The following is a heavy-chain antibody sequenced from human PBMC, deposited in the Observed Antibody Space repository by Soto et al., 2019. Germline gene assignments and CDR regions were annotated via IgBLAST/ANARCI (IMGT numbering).Heavy chain of an antibody. V-gene: IGHV1-8*01. CDR3: ARGRLSPYCTNGICHSDNAFDI. D-gene: IGHD2-8*01. CDR1: GSPFTNND. CDR2: WTPHGGNT. Sequence: QGQLGRLGPGGKRLGASLKFPCGVSGSPFTNNDINWGRRATDQGLDGLEGWTPHGGNTGYAQKFQGRVTMTRDTSISTAYMDLSSLRSEDTAVYYCARGRLSPYCTNGICHSDNAFDIWGQGTVVTVSS. J-gene: IGHJ3*02.